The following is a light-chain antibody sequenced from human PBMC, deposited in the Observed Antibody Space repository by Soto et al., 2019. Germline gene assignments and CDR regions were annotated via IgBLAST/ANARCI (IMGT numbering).Light chain of an antibody. CDR1: RSNIGAGYD. CDR3: QSEDTSVSGASV. CDR2: RNH. Sequence: QSVLTQPPSVSGAPGQRVTISCTGSRSNIGAGYDVHWYQQIPGTAPKLLIYRNHDRPSGVPDRFSGSKSGTSASLAITGIQAEDEADYYCQSEDTSVSGASVFGSGTKVTVL. V-gene: IGLV1-40*01. J-gene: IGLJ6*01.